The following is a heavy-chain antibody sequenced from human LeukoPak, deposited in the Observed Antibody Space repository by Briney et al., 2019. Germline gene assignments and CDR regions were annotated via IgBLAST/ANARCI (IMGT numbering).Heavy chain of an antibody. V-gene: IGHV1-69*13. CDR3: AEWPKTDYYYYGMDV. D-gene: IGHD3-3*01. Sequence: TVKVSCKASGGTFSSYAISWVRQAPGQGLEWMGGIILIFGTANYAQKFQGRVTITADESTSTAYMELSSLRSEDTAVYYCAEWPKTDYYYYGMDVWGQGTTVTVSS. CDR2: IILIFGTA. J-gene: IGHJ6*02. CDR1: GGTFSSYA.